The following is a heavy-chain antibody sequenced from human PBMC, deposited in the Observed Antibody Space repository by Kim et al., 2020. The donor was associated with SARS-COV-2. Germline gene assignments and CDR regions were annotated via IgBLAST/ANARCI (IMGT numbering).Heavy chain of an antibody. CDR2: T. CDR3: AREGSTSAEFDY. V-gene: IGHV3-48*03. J-gene: IGHJ4*02. D-gene: IGHD6-6*01. Sequence: TYYADSVKGRFTISRDIAKNSLYLQMNSLSSEDTAVYYCAREGSTSAEFDYWGQGTLVTVSS.